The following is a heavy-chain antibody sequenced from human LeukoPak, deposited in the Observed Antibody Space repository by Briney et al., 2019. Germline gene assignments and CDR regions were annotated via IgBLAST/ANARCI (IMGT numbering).Heavy chain of an antibody. D-gene: IGHD2-2*02. V-gene: IGHV4-38-2*01. Sequence: PSETLSLTCAVSGYSISSGYYWGWIRQPPGKGLEWIGSIYPSGSTYYNPSLKSRVTISVDTSKNQFSLKLSSVTAADTAVYYCARHLPAAIPDYWGQGTLVTVSS. J-gene: IGHJ4*02. CDR3: ARHLPAAIPDY. CDR2: IYPSGST. CDR1: GYSISSGYY.